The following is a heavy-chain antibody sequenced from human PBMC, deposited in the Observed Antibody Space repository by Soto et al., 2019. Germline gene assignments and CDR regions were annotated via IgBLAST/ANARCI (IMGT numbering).Heavy chain of an antibody. J-gene: IGHJ4*02. CDR3: AREMRRSYGQFDY. CDR2: ISNGVGSAI. CDR1: GFTFSDYY. D-gene: IGHD3-16*01. Sequence: QVQLVESGGGLVKPGGSLRLSCAASGFTFSDYYMGWIRQAPGKGLEWVSSISNGVGSAIYYADSVKGRFTTSRDNAYNSLYLQMNSLRAEDTAVYYCAREMRRSYGQFDYWGKGTLVTASS. V-gene: IGHV3-11*01.